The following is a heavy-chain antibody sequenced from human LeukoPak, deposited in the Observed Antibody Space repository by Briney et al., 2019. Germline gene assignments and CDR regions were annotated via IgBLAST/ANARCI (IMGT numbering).Heavy chain of an antibody. CDR2: ISPDGSDK. CDR3: ARGIVVVVGASDHFDY. J-gene: IGHJ4*02. Sequence: GGSLRLSCVASGFTFSTYWMNWVRQAPGKGLERVGSISPDGSDKYYVDSVKGRFTISRDNARTSLYLQINSLRADDTALYFCARGIVVVVGASDHFDYWGQGTLITVSS. D-gene: IGHD2-15*01. CDR1: GFTFSTYW. V-gene: IGHV3-7*01.